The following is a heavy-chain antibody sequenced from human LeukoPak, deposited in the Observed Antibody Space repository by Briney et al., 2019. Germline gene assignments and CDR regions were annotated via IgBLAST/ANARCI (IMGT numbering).Heavy chain of an antibody. CDR3: ARARYSSSWACDY. CDR1: GGSISSAVYS. CDR2: IYHSGST. D-gene: IGHD6-13*01. J-gene: IGHJ4*02. V-gene: IGHV4-30-2*01. Sequence: SETLSLTCAVSGGSISSAVYSWSWIRQPPGKGLEWIGNIYHSGSTYYNPSLRSRVIISVDTSKNQFSLKLSSVTAADTAVYYCARARYSSSWACDYWGQGTLVTVSS.